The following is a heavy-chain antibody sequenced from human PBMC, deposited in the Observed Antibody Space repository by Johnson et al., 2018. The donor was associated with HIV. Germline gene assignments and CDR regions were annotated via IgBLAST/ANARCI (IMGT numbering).Heavy chain of an antibody. D-gene: IGHD4-23*01. CDR2: ISYDGSNE. CDR3: ARDPGYGGRPVDAFDI. Sequence: VQLVESGGGVVQPGRSLRLSCADSGSTFRGYALHWVRQAPGKGLEWVAVISYDGSNEYYADSVKARFTISRDNSKNTLYLQMNSLRGDDTAVYYCARDPGYGGRPVDAFDIWGQGTMVIVSS. V-gene: IGHV3-30*04. CDR1: GSTFRGYA. J-gene: IGHJ3*02.